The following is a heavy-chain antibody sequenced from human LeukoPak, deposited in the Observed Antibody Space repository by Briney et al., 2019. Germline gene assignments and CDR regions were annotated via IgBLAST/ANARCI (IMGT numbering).Heavy chain of an antibody. Sequence: ASVKVSCKTSGYTFSGSYIHWVRQAPGQGLEWMGRINPNSGDTNYAQKFQGRVTMTRNTSISTAYMELSSLRSEDTAVYYCARPIGYGDPGTYWGQGTLVTVSS. D-gene: IGHD4/OR15-4a*01. V-gene: IGHV1-2*06. CDR2: INPNSGDT. J-gene: IGHJ4*02. CDR1: GYTFSGSY. CDR3: ARPIGYGDPGTY.